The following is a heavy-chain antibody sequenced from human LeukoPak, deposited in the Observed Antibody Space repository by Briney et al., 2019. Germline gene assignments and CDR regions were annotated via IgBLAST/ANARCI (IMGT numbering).Heavy chain of an antibody. Sequence: GGSLRLSCAAAAFILGSYWMHWVRPVPGKGLVWVSRINSDGSTTTYAGSVKGRFTISRDNAKNTLYVQMNSLRAEDTAVYYCAQAAAGTRNAFDIWGQGTMVTVSS. CDR2: INSDGSTT. V-gene: IGHV3-74*03. CDR3: AQAAAGTRNAFDI. J-gene: IGHJ3*02. CDR1: AFILGSYW. D-gene: IGHD6-13*01.